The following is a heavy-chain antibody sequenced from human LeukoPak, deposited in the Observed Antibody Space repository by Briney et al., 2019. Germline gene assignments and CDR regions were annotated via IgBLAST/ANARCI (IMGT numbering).Heavy chain of an antibody. V-gene: IGHV4-61*02. CDR3: ARGSIVVVPAAPLLDWFDP. D-gene: IGHD2-2*01. CDR1: GDSISSDDYY. CDR2: ISSSGST. Sequence: KPSETLSLTCTVSGDSISSDDYYWSWIRQPAGKGLEWIGRISSSGSTNYNPSLKSRVTISVDTSKNQFSLKLSSVTAADTAVYFCARGSIVVVPAAPLLDWFDPWGQGTLVTVSS. J-gene: IGHJ5*02.